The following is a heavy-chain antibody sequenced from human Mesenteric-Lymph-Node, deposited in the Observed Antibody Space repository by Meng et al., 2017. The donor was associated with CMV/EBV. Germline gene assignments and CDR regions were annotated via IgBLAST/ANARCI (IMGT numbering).Heavy chain of an antibody. Sequence: KASGYTFTSYGISWVRQATGQGREWMGWISAYNGNTNYAQKLQGRVTMTTDTSTSTAYMELRSLRSDDTAVYYCARDEAMVRGVGDYWGQGTLVTVSS. CDR2: ISAYNGNT. J-gene: IGHJ4*02. CDR1: GYTFTSYG. CDR3: ARDEAMVRGVGDY. V-gene: IGHV1-18*01. D-gene: IGHD3-10*01.